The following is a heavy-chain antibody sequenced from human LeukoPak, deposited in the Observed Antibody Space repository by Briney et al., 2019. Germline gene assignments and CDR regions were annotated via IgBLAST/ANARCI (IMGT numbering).Heavy chain of an antibody. CDR3: AREYYYDSSGYQTNFDY. V-gene: IGHV3-21*01. D-gene: IGHD3-22*01. Sequence: PGGSLRLSCAASGFTFSSYSMNWVRQAPGKGLEWVSSISSSSSYIYYADSVKGRFTISRDNAKNSLYLQMNSLRAEDTAVYYCAREYYYDSSGYQTNFDYWGQGTLVTVSS. CDR2: ISSSSSYI. J-gene: IGHJ4*02. CDR1: GFTFSSYS.